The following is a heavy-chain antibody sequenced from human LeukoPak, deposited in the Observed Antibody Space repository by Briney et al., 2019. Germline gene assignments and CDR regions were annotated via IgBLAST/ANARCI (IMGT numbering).Heavy chain of an antibody. V-gene: IGHV4-34*01. Sequence: PSETLSLTCAVYGGSFSGYYWSWIRQPPGKGLEWIGEINHSGSTNYNPSLKSRVTISVDTSKNQFSLKLSSVTAADTAVYYCARGGPPNYYDSSGYYLRQAGRRTFDYWGQGTLVTVSS. CDR1: GGSFSGYY. J-gene: IGHJ4*02. D-gene: IGHD3-22*01. CDR2: INHSGST. CDR3: ARGGPPNYYDSSGYYLRQAGRRTFDY.